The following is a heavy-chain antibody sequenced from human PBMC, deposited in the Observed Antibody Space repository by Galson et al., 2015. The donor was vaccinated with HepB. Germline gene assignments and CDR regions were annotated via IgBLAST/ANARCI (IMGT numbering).Heavy chain of an antibody. CDR3: VRRTILGGDYVDYFDY. D-gene: IGHD3-10*02. Sequence: QSGAEVKKPGESLKISCKGSGYSFTSYWIGWVRQMPGKGLEWMGIIYPGDSDTRYSPSFQGQVTISADKSISTAYLQWSSLKASDTAMYYCVRRTILGGDYVDYFDYWGQGTLVTVSS. CDR1: GYSFTSYW. V-gene: IGHV5-51*03. J-gene: IGHJ4*02. CDR2: IYPGDSDT.